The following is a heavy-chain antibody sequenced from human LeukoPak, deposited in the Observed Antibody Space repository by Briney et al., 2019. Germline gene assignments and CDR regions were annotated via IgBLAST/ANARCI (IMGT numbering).Heavy chain of an antibody. CDR2: IFFSGST. Sequence: SETLSLTCTVSGYSVSSSSYYWVWIRQSPEKGLEWFGTIFFSGSTYYNTSLKSRVSISIDTSKNQFSLRLNSVTAADTAVYYCARGSWGGYDYFDYWGQGILVTVSS. CDR1: GYSVSSSSYY. CDR3: ARGSWGGYDYFDY. V-gene: IGHV4-39*07. J-gene: IGHJ4*02. D-gene: IGHD5-12*01.